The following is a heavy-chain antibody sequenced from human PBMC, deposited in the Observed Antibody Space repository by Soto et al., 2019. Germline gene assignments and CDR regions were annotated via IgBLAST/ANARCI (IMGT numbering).Heavy chain of an antibody. Sequence: QVQLVQSGAEVKKPGASVKVSCKASGYTFTSYGISWVRQAPGQGREWMGWISAYNGNTNYAQKLQGRVTMTTDTSTSTAYMELRSLRSDDTAVYYCARDRGSGSYRLMNWFDPWGQGTLVTVSS. D-gene: IGHD3-10*01. V-gene: IGHV1-18*01. CDR3: ARDRGSGSYRLMNWFDP. CDR2: ISAYNGNT. J-gene: IGHJ5*02. CDR1: GYTFTSYG.